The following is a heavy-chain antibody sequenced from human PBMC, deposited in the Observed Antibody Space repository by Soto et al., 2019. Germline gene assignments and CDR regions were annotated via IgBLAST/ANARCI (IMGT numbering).Heavy chain of an antibody. Sequence: EVQLVESGGGLVQPGGSLRLSCEGSGFTFSSDWMSWVRQTPGKGLEWVANIKQDGSEKYYVDSVKGRFTISRDNAKNSVYLQKNRLRAEDTAVYYCASVVQMYCYIPTCPNFFYYYMDVWGRGTTVTVS. CDR1: GFTFSSDW. CDR2: IKQDGSEK. CDR3: ASVVQMYCYIPTCPNFFYYYMDV. J-gene: IGHJ6*03. V-gene: IGHV3-7*01. D-gene: IGHD3-16*02.